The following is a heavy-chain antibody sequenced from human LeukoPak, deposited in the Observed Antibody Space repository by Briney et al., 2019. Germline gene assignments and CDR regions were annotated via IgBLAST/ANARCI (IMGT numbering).Heavy chain of an antibody. CDR1: GRSISSCRYY. Sequence: SQTLSLTCTVSGRSISSCRYYWRWIRQPAGKGLERIVRIYTSGSTNYNPSLKSRVPISVDTSKNQFSLKLSSVTAADTAVYYCARVLPGYYFDYWGQGTLVTVSS. V-gene: IGHV4-61*02. D-gene: IGHD1-14*01. CDR2: IYTSGST. CDR3: ARVLPGYYFDY. J-gene: IGHJ4*02.